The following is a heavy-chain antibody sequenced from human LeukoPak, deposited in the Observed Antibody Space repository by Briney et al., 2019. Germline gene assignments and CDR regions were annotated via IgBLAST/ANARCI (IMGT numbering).Heavy chain of an antibody. CDR3: ARDATRGGDFDY. CDR1: GFTFSSYS. D-gene: IGHD3-16*01. J-gene: IGHJ4*02. V-gene: IGHV3-21*01. Sequence: GGSLRLSCAASGFTFSSYSMNWVRQAPGKGLEWVSSISSSSSYIYYADSVKGRFTISRDNAKHSLYLQMNSLRAEDTAVYYCARDATRGGDFDYWGQGTLVTVSS. CDR2: ISSSSSYI.